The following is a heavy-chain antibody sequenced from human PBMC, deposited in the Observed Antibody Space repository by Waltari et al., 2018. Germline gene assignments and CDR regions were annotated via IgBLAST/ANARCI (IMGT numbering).Heavy chain of an antibody. CDR2: IYYSGST. Sequence: QVQLQESGPGLVKPSETLSLTCTVPGGSISSYYWSWIRQPPGKGLEWIGYIYYSGSTNYNPSLKSRVTISVDTSKNQFSLKLSSVTAADTAVYYCARTSSWFDPWGQGTLVTVSS. CDR1: GGSISSYY. J-gene: IGHJ5*02. V-gene: IGHV4-59*08. CDR3: ARTSSWFDP.